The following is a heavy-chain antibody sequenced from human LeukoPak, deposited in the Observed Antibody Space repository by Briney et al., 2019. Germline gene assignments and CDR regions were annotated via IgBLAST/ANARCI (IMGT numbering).Heavy chain of an antibody. CDR2: MYHSGST. CDR3: ARHAAVEGSSGWSPLWWFDP. D-gene: IGHD6-19*01. J-gene: IGHJ5*02. V-gene: IGHV4-59*08. Sequence: SETLSLTCTVSGGSIRSYYWSWIRQPPGKGLEWIGYMYHSGSTKHNPYLKGRVTISVDTSKSQFSLKLSSVTAADTAVYYCARHAAVEGSSGWSPLWWFDPWGQGTLVTVSS. CDR1: GGSIRSYY.